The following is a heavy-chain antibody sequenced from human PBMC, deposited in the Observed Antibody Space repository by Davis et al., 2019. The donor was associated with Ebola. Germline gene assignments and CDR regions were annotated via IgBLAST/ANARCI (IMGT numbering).Heavy chain of an antibody. Sequence: ASVKVSCKASGYTFASYGITWVRQAPGQGLEWMGWISAYNGNTNYAQRLQGRVAMTTDTSTSTASMELRSLRSDDTAVYYCARVSFIAVVMIDYWGQGTLVTVSS. V-gene: IGHV1-18*04. D-gene: IGHD3-22*01. J-gene: IGHJ4*02. CDR1: GYTFASYG. CDR2: ISAYNGNT. CDR3: ARVSFIAVVMIDY.